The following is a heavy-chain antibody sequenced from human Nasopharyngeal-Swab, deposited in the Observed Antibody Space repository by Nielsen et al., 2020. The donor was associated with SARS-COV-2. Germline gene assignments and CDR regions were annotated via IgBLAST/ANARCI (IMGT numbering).Heavy chain of an antibody. V-gene: IGHV3-53*03. CDR2: IYSGGST. D-gene: IGHD3-3*01. CDR3: ARAYYDFWSGPGYYYYYMDV. Sequence: WILQPPGKGLEWVSVIYSGGSTYYADSVKGRFTISRDNSKNTLYLQMNSLRAEDTAVYYCARAYYDFWSGPGYYYYYMDVWGKGTTVTVSS. J-gene: IGHJ6*03.